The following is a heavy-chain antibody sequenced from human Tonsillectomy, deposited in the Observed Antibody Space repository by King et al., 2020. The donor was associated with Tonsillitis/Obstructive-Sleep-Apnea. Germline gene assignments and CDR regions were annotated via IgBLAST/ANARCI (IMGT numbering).Heavy chain of an antibody. CDR2: IYYSGST. V-gene: IGHV4-31*01. CDR3: ARSYHYDILTEGYYYMDV. D-gene: IGHD3-9*01. J-gene: IGHJ6*03. CDR1: GGSISSGGYY. Sequence: VQLQESGPGLVKPSQTLSLTCTVSGGSISSGGYYWSWIRQPPGKGLEWIGYIYYSGSTYYNPSLKGLVTISVDTSKNQFSLKLSSVTAADTAVYYCARSYHYDILTEGYYYMDVWGKGTTVTVSS.